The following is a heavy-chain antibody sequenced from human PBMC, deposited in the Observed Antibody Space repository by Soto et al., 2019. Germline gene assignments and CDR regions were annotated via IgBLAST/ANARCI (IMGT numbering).Heavy chain of an antibody. D-gene: IGHD3-22*01. J-gene: IGHJ5*02. CDR2: INHSGST. CDR1: GGSFSGYY. CDR3: ARAPDEKRITMIVGVIRRGSWFDP. V-gene: IGHV4-34*01. Sequence: PWETLSLTCAVYGGSFSGYYWSWIRQPPGKGLEWIGEINHSGSTNYNPSLKSRVTISVDTSKNQFSLKLSSVTAADTAVYYCARAPDEKRITMIVGVIRRGSWFDPWGQGTLVTVSS.